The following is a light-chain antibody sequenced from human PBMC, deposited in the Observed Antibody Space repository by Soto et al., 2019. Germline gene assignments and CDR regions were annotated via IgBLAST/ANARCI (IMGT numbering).Light chain of an antibody. CDR2: DAS. J-gene: IGKJ1*01. V-gene: IGKV3-15*01. CDR1: QSVSNN. CDR3: QQYNNWPPWT. Sequence: ILMTQSPATLSVSPGERATLSCRASQSVSNNLAWYQQKPGQDPRLLIYDASTRATGIPARFSGSGSGTEFTLTISGLQSEDFAVYYCQQYNNWPPWTFGQGTKVELK.